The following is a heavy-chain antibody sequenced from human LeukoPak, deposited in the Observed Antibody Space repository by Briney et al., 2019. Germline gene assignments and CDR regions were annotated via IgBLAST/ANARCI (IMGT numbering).Heavy chain of an antibody. Sequence: PSETLSLTCTVSGYSISSGYYWGWIRQPPGKGLEWIGSIYHSGSTYYNPSLKSRVTISVDTSKSQFSLKLSSVTAADTAVYYCARGPTRAIGFDIWGQGTTVTVS. J-gene: IGHJ3*02. CDR1: GYSISSGYY. CDR2: IYHSGST. CDR3: ARGPTRAIGFDI. V-gene: IGHV4-38-2*02.